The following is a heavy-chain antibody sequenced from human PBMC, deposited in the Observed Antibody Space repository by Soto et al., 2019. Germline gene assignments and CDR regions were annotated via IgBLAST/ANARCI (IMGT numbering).Heavy chain of an antibody. CDR1: GYTFTGYY. V-gene: IGHV1-2*04. CDR2: INPNSGGT. Sequence: QVQLVQSGAEVKKPGASVKVSCKASGYTFTGYYMPWVRQAPGQGLEWMGWINPNSGGTNYAQKFQGWVTMTRDTSLSTAYMELSRLRSDDTAVYYCARAAMVRGVTHNWFAPWGQGTLVTVSS. J-gene: IGHJ5*02. CDR3: ARAAMVRGVTHNWFAP. D-gene: IGHD3-10*01.